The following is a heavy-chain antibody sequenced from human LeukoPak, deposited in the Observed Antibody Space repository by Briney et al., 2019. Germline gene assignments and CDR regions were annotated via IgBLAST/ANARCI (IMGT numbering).Heavy chain of an antibody. Sequence: ASVKVSCKASGNTFTTYYMLWVRQAPGQGLEWMGIINPSGGSTSYAQKSQGRVTMTRDMSTSTVYMELRRLRSEDTAVYYCARGRPDIIVPGTIKYHYYYMDVWGKGTTVTVSS. J-gene: IGHJ6*03. D-gene: IGHD2-2*02. CDR2: INPSGGST. CDR3: ARGRPDIIVPGTIKYHYYYMDV. CDR1: GNTFTTYY. V-gene: IGHV1-46*01.